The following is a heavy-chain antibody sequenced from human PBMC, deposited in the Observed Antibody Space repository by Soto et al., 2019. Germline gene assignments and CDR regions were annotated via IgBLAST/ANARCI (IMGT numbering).Heavy chain of an antibody. CDR3: ARLGGSYAVPHFDY. CDR2: IYYSGST. D-gene: IGHD1-26*01. V-gene: IGHV4-59*01. J-gene: IGHJ4*02. Sequence: SETLSLTCVVSGGSLSSYDWSWIRQPPGKGLEWIGYIYYSGSTNYNPSLKSRVTISVDTSKNQFSLKLSSVTAADTAVYYCARLGGSYAVPHFDYWGQGTLVTVSS. CDR1: GGSLSSYD.